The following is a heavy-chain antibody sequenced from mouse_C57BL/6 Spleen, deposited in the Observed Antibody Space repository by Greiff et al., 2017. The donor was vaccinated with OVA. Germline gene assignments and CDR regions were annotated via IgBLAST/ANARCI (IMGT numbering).Heavy chain of an antibody. V-gene: IGHV1-4*01. Sequence: QVQLKESGAELARPGASVKMSCKASGYTFTSYTMHWVKQRPGQGLEWIGYINPCSGYTKYNHTFKDKATLTADNSSSTAYMQLSSLTSEECAVENGAREGNYDGDGYYYDYWGQGTTLTVSS. CDR3: AREGNYDGDGYYYDY. CDR2: INPCSGYT. D-gene: IGHD2-3*01. CDR1: GYTFTSYT. J-gene: IGHJ2*01.